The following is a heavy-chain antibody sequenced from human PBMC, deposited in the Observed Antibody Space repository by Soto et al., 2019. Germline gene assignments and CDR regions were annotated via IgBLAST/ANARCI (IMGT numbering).Heavy chain of an antibody. V-gene: IGHV3-49*03. D-gene: IGHD2-2*01. J-gene: IGHJ3*02. Sequence: GGSLRLSCTASGFTFGDYAMSWFRQAPGKGLEWVGFIRSKAYGGTTEYAASVKGRFTISRDDSKSIAYLQMNSLKTEDTAVYYCTRDIVVVPAAIYHDAFDIWGQGTMVTVSS. CDR1: GFTFGDYA. CDR3: TRDIVVVPAAIYHDAFDI. CDR2: IRSKAYGGTT.